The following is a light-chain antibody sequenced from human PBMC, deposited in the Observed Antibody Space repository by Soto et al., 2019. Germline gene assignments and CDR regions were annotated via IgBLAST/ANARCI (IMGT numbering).Light chain of an antibody. CDR2: DAS. V-gene: IGKV3-11*01. Sequence: EVVLTQSPATLSLSPGESATLSCRASQSVSSYLAWYQQKPGQGPRLLIYDASNRVTGVSARFSGSGSGTDFTLTISRLEPEDFAVYYCHQRSSWPRGTFGQGTKVDIK. CDR1: QSVSSY. J-gene: IGKJ1*01. CDR3: HQRSSWPRGT.